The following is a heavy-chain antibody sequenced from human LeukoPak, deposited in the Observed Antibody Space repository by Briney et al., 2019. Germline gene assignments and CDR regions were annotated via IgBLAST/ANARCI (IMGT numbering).Heavy chain of an antibody. J-gene: IGHJ4*02. CDR2: IKQDGSDK. V-gene: IGHV3-7*01. CDR3: ARDAGIAAAGTVGYFDY. D-gene: IGHD6-13*01. CDR1: GFTFSSYW. Sequence: GGSLRLSCAASGFTFSSYWMSWVRQAPGKGLEWVANIKQDGSDKYYVDSVKGRFTISRDTARNSLYLQMNSLRAEDKAVYYCARDAGIAAAGTVGYFDYWGQGTLVTVSS.